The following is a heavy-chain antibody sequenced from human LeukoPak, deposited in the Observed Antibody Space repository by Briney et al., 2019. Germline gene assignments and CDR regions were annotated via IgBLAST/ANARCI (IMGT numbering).Heavy chain of an antibody. V-gene: IGHV1-46*01. CDR1: GYTFTSYY. CDR2: INPSGGST. CDR3: ARGAYGMDV. J-gene: IGHJ6*02. Sequence: GASVKVSCKASGYTFTSYYMHWVRQAPGQGLEWMGIINPSGGSTSYAQKLQGRVTMTTDTSTSTAYMELRSLRSDDTAVYYCARGAYGMDVWGQGTTVTVSS.